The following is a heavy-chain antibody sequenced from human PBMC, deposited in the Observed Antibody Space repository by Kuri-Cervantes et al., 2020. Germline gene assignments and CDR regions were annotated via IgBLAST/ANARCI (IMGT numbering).Heavy chain of an antibody. Sequence: GGSLRLSCAASGFNFREYWMYWVRQAPGKGLVWVLHINIDGTSTSYADSVKGRFTISRDNSKNTLYLQMNSLRADDTAVYYCAKDRSAAAGTRVDYWGQGALVTVSS. J-gene: IGHJ4*02. D-gene: IGHD6-13*01. V-gene: IGHV3-74*01. CDR1: GFNFREYW. CDR3: AKDRSAAAGTRVDY. CDR2: INIDGTST.